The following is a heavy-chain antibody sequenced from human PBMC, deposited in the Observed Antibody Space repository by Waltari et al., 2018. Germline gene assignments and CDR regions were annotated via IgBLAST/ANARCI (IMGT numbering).Heavy chain of an antibody. CDR1: GYTFTGYY. D-gene: IGHD6-19*01. Sequence: QVQLVQSGAAVKKPGASVTVSCKASGYTFTGYYMHCVRQPPGQGLEWMGWINPNSGGTNYAQKVQGRLTMTRETSISTAYMELSRLRSDDTAVYYCARDRSDSSGWYEPFDYWGQGTLVTVSS. J-gene: IGHJ4*02. CDR3: ARDRSDSSGWYEPFDY. CDR2: INPNSGGT. V-gene: IGHV1-2*02.